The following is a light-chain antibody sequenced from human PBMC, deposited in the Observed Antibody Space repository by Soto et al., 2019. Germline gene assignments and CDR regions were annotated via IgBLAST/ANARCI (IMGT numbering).Light chain of an antibody. V-gene: IGKV3-15*01. CDR1: QSVCSD. J-gene: IGKJ1*01. Sequence: VVTQSPATLSVFPGETATLSCRASQSVCSDLAWYQQRPGQAPRLLIYGASTRATGIPARFRGSGSGTGSRVTLSSLELQALETDFCQYYNARHPHMAFGRGTKVEIK. CDR2: GAS. CDR3: QYYNARHPHMA.